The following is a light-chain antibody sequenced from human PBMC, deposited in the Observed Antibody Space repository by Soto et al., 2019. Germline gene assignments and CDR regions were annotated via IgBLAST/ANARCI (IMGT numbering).Light chain of an antibody. CDR2: DAS. V-gene: IGKV1-33*01. CDR3: QQYDNLSLFT. J-gene: IGKJ3*01. CDR1: QDISNY. Sequence: DIQMTQSPSSLSASVGDRVTITCQASQDISNYLNWYQQKPGKAPKLLIYDASNLETGVPSSFSGSGSGTDFSCTISSLQPEDIATYYCQQYDNLSLFTFGPGTKVDIK.